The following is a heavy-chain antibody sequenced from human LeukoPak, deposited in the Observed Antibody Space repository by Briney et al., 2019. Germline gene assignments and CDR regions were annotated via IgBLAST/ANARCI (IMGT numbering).Heavy chain of an antibody. CDR1: GGSFSGFY. CDR3: ARAGARVGATISYYYYMDV. D-gene: IGHD1-26*01. V-gene: IGHV4-34*01. CDR2: INYTGST. Sequence: SDTLSLTCAVYGGSFSGFYWSWIRHVPGKGLEWIGEINYTGSTSYNPSLKSRVTISVDTSKNQFSLKLSSVTAADTAVYYCARAGARVGATISYYYYMDVWGKGTTVTISS. J-gene: IGHJ6*03.